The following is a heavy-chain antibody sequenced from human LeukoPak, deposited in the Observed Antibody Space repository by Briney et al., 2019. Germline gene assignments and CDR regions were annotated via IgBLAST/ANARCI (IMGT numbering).Heavy chain of an antibody. V-gene: IGHV3-21*01. CDR2: ISSSSSYI. CDR1: GFTFSSYS. Sequence: PGGSLRLSCAASGFTFSSYSMNWVRQAPGKGLEWVSSISSSSSYIYYADSVKGRFTISRDNAKNSLYLQMNSLRAEDTAVYYCARDVYYDSSGDDYYYYYGMDVWGQGTTVTVSS. J-gene: IGHJ6*02. D-gene: IGHD3-22*01. CDR3: ARDVYYDSSGDDYYYYYGMDV.